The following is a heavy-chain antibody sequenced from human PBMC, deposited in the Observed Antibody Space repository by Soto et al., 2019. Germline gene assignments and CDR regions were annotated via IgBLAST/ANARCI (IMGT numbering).Heavy chain of an antibody. CDR3: ARDTGGVDP. J-gene: IGHJ5*02. V-gene: IGHV4-59*01. CDR2: IYYSGST. Sequence: SETLSLPCTASGGSISIYYWSWIRQPPGKGLEWIGYIYYSGSTNYNPSLKSRVTISVDTSKNQFSLKLSSVTAADTAVYYCARDTGGVDPWGQGTLVTVSS. CDR1: GGSISIYY. D-gene: IGHD2-8*02.